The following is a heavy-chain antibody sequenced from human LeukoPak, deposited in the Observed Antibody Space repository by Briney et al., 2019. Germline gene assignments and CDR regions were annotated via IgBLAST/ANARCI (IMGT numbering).Heavy chain of an antibody. CDR1: GFTFSSYG. V-gene: IGHV3-33*01. CDR3: ARVLMDYYDSSGYSLNAFDI. CDR2: IWYDGSNK. Sequence: PGGSLRLSCAASGFTFSSYGMHWVRQAPGKGLEWVAVIWYDGSNKYYADSVKGRFTISRDNSKNTLYLQMNSLRAEDTAVYYCARVLMDYYDSSGYSLNAFDIWGQGTMVTVSS. J-gene: IGHJ3*02. D-gene: IGHD3-22*01.